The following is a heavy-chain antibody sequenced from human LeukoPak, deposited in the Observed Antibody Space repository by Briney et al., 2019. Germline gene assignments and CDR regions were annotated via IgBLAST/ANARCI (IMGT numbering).Heavy chain of an antibody. V-gene: IGHV3-73*01. Sequence: GGSLRLSCAASGFTFSGSAMHWVRQASGKGLEWVGRIRSKASSYATAYAASVKGRFTISRDDSKNTAYLQMNSLKTEDTAVYYCTRHSPMFDPWGQGTLVTVSS. CDR2: IRSKASSYAT. J-gene: IGHJ5*02. CDR3: TRHSPMFDP. CDR1: GFTFSGSA.